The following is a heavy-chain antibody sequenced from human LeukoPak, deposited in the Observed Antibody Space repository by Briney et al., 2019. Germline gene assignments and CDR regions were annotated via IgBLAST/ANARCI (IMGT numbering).Heavy chain of an antibody. V-gene: IGHV4-61*08. CDR2: IYYSGST. Sequence: SETLSLTCTVSGGSIGSGDYYWSWIRQPPGKGLEWIGYIYYSGSTNYNPSLKSRVTISLDTSKNQFSLKLSSVTAADTAVYYCARDSSGNNWFDPWGQGTLVTVSS. J-gene: IGHJ5*02. CDR1: GGSIGSGDYY. CDR3: ARDSSGNNWFDP.